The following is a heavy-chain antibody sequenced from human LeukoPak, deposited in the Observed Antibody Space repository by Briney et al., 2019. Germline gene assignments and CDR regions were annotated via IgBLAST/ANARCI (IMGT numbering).Heavy chain of an antibody. J-gene: IGHJ4*02. CDR3: ATPSYDSSGYYYYFDY. V-gene: IGHV1-24*01. CDR1: GYTLTELS. Sequence: ASVKVSCTVSGYTLTELSMHWVRQAPGKGLEWMGGFDPEDGETIYAQKFQGRVTMTEDTSTDTAYMELSSLRSEDTAVYYCATPSYDSSGYYYYFDYWGQGTLVTVSS. CDR2: FDPEDGET. D-gene: IGHD3-22*01.